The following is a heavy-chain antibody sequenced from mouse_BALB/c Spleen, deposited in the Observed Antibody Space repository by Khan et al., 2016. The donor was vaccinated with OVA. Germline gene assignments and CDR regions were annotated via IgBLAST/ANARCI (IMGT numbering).Heavy chain of an antibody. D-gene: IGHD2-3*01. CDR2: IYPGSDNA. CDR1: GFTFTYYV. J-gene: IGHJ2*01. V-gene: IGHV1-81*01. CDR3: ARGDGYYVYFDY. Sequence: QVQLQQSGPELVKPGASVKMSCKASGFTFTYYVITWVKQRTGKGLEWIGEIYPGSDNAYYNERFKGKATLTADKYSNTTHMQLSSLTSEDSAVYFCARGDGYYVYFDYWGQGTTLTVSS.